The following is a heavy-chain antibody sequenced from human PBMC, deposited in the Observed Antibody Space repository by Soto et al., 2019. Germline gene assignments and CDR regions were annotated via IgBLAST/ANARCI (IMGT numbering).Heavy chain of an antibody. D-gene: IGHD2-15*01. CDR1: GGSISSSNW. CDR2: IYHSGST. V-gene: IGHV4-4*02. CDR3: ARDLGLVVVAEAGDY. J-gene: IGHJ4*02. Sequence: QVQLQESGPGLVKPSGTLSLTCAVSGGSISSSNWWSWVRQPPGKGLEWIGEIYHSGSTNYNPSLKSRVPISVDQSKNQFSLKLRSVTAADTAVYYCARDLGLVVVAEAGDYWGQGTLVTVSS.